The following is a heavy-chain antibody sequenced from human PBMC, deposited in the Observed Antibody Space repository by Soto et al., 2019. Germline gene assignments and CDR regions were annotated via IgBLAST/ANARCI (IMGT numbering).Heavy chain of an antibody. CDR2: IYSGTST. CDR1: GFTVSSNY. D-gene: IGHD2-15*01. V-gene: IGHV3-53*01. J-gene: IGHJ3*02. CDR3: AEDHLDSDAFDI. Sequence: EVQLVESGGGLIQPGGSLRLSGAASGFTVSSNYMSWVRQAPGQGLEWVSVIYSGTSTYYADSVKGRFTISRDNSKNTLYVSMNSLRADDTAVYYCAEDHLDSDAFDILGQGTMVTVSS.